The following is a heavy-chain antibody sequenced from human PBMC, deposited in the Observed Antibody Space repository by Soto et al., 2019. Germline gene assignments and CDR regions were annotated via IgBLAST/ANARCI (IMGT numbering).Heavy chain of an antibody. J-gene: IGHJ4*02. CDR1: GFTFSSYA. CDR2: ISGSGGST. Sequence: GGSLRLSCAASGFTFSSYAMSWVRQAPGKGLEWVSAISGSGGSTYYADSVKGRFTISRDNSKNTLYLQMNSLRAEDTAVYYCAKDLTRPTMVRGVFDYWGQGTLVTVSS. D-gene: IGHD3-10*01. CDR3: AKDLTRPTMVRGVFDY. V-gene: IGHV3-23*01.